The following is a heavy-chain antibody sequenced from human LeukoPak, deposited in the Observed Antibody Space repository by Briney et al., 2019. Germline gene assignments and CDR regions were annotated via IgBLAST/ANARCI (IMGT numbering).Heavy chain of an antibody. CDR2: IKSKTDGGTK. V-gene: IGHV3-15*01. D-gene: IGHD3-9*01. J-gene: IGHJ4*02. CDR3: TTDLKHEPANDILTGPDY. Sequence: GGSLRLSCAASGFTFSNAWMSWVRQAPGKGLEWGGRIKSKTDGGTKDYAAPMKGRFTISRDDSKNTLYLQMASLKTEDTAVYYCTTDLKHEPANDILTGPDYWGQGTLVTVSS. CDR1: GFTFSNAW.